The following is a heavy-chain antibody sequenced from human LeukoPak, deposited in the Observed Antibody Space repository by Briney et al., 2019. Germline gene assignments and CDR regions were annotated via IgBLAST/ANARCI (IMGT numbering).Heavy chain of an antibody. D-gene: IGHD3-16*01. V-gene: IGHV3-7*01. J-gene: IGHJ4*02. CDR2: IKQDGNEG. Sequence: GGSLRLSCAASVFTFSSYWMTWVRQAPGRGLEWVASIKQDGNEGYYVDSVKGRFTISRDNAKNSRYLQMNSLRAEDTAVYYCARDRTFAAWGQGTLVTVSS. CDR1: VFTFSSYW. CDR3: ARDRTFAA.